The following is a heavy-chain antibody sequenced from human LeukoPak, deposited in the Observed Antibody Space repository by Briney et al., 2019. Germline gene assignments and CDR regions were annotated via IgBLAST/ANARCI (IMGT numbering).Heavy chain of an antibody. Sequence: ASVKVSCKASGYTFTSYGISWVREAPGQGLEWMGWISAYNGNTNYAQKLQGRVTMTTDTPTSTAYMELRSLRSDDTAVYYCARLDCGGDCYYSYFDYWGQGTLVTV. CDR2: ISAYNGNT. D-gene: IGHD2-21*02. CDR1: GYTFTSYG. J-gene: IGHJ4*02. CDR3: ARLDCGGDCYYSYFDY. V-gene: IGHV1-18*01.